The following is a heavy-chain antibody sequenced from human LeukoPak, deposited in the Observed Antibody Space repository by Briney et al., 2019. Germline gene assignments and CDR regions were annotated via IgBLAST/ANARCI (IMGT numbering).Heavy chain of an antibody. D-gene: IGHD6-13*01. CDR1: GGTFSSYA. J-gene: IGHJ4*02. CDR2: IIPIFGTA. V-gene: IGHV1-69*13. CDR3: ARDPIAAAGEGLSY. Sequence: GASVKVSCKASGGTFSSYAISWVRQAPGQGLEWMGGIIPIFGTANYAQKFQGRVTITADESTSTAYMELSSLRSEDTAVYYCARDPIAAAGEGLSYWGQGTLVTVSS.